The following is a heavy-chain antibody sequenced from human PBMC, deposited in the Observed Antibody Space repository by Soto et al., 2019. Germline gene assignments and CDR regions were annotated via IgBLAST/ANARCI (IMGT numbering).Heavy chain of an antibody. CDR3: ARDKITGLFDY. J-gene: IGHJ4*02. V-gene: IGHV4-34*01. CDR2: INHSGGT. D-gene: IGHD2-8*02. Sequence: QVQLQQCGAGLLKPSETLSLTCAVYGGSFSGYYWTWIRQPPGTGLELIGEINHSGGTNYNPSLKHRVTISVDTSKKQFSLELTSVTAADMAVYYCARDKITGLFDYWGQGTLVPVSS. CDR1: GGSFSGYY.